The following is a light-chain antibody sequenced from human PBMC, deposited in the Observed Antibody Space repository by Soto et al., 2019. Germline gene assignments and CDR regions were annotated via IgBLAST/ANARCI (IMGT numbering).Light chain of an antibody. CDR1: QSVSSS. J-gene: IGKJ5*01. CDR3: QQRSNWPPIT. Sequence: EIVFTQSPSTLSLSPGERATLSCRASQSVSSSLAWYQQKPGQAPRLLIYDASSRATGIPARFSGSGSGTDFTLTISSLEPEDFAVYYCQQRSNWPPITFGQGTRLEIK. CDR2: DAS. V-gene: IGKV3-11*01.